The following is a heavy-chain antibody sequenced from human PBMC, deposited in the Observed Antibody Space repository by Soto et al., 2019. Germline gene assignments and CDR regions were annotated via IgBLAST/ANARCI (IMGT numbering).Heavy chain of an antibody. V-gene: IGHV3-74*01. CDR3: ARALGDPDADL. Sequence: GGSLRLSCAASGFTFSSYWMHWVRQAPGKGLVWVSRINSDGSSTSYADSVKGRFTISRDNAKNTLFLQMNSLRAEDTAVFYCARALGDPDADLWGRGTLVTVSS. J-gene: IGHJ2*01. CDR1: GFTFSSYW. CDR2: INSDGSST. D-gene: IGHD3-10*01.